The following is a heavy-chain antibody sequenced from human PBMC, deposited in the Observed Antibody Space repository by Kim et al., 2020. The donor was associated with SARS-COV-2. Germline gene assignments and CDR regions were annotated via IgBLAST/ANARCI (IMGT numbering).Heavy chain of an antibody. J-gene: IGHJ4*02. Sequence: GGSLRLSCAASGFTFDDYAMHWVRQAPGKGLEWVSGISWNSGSIGYADSVKGRFTISRDNAKNSLYLQMNSESAEDTALYYCAKDIGYSSGLIDYWGQGTLVTVSS. CDR1: GFTFDDYA. D-gene: IGHD6-19*01. CDR3: AKDIGYSSGLIDY. CDR2: ISWNSGSI. V-gene: IGHV3-9*01.